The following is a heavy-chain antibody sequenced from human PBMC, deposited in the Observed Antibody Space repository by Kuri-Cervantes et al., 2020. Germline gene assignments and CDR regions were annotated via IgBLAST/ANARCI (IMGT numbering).Heavy chain of an antibody. D-gene: IGHD2-2*01. CDR3: ARSRRMEYQLPFDY. J-gene: IGHJ4*02. Sequence: SETLSLTCTASGGSISSYYWSWIRQPPGKGLEWIGYIYYSGSTNYNPSLKSRVTISVDTSKNQFSLKLSSVTAADTAVYYCARSRRMEYQLPFDYWGQGTLVTVSS. CDR2: IYYSGST. V-gene: IGHV4-59*13. CDR1: GGSISSYY.